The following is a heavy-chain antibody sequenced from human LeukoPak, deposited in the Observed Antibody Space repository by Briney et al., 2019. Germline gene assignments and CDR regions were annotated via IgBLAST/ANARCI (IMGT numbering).Heavy chain of an antibody. J-gene: IGHJ3*02. Sequence: GESLKISCKGSGYRFTSHWVGWVRQVPGKGLEWMVIIYPSDSDTRYSPSFQGQVTISVDKSITTAYLQWSSLKASDTAMYYCATQXPXXNGXXXXMWGXXXMXTVSS. V-gene: IGHV5-51*01. CDR2: IYPSDSDT. CDR3: ATQXPXXNGXXXXM. D-gene: IGHD6-13*01. CDR1: GYRFTSHW.